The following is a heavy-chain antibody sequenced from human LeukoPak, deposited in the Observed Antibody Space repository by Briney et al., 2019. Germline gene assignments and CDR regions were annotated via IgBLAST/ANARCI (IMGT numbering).Heavy chain of an antibody. V-gene: IGHV4-34*01. J-gene: IGHJ4*02. Sequence: PSETLSLTCAVYGGSFSGYYWSWIRQPPGKGLEWIGEINHSGGTKYNPSLKSRVTISVDTSKNQFSLKLSSVTAADTAIYYCARGISGSGSYGHFDYWGQGILVTVSS. D-gene: IGHD1-26*01. CDR2: INHSGGT. CDR3: ARGISGSGSYGHFDY. CDR1: GGSFSGYY.